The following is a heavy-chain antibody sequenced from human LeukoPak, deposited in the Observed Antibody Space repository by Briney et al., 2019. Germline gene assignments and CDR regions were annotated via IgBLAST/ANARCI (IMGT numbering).Heavy chain of an antibody. D-gene: IGHD6-19*01. CDR3: AREDSDSSGWYYGMDV. CDR1: GFTFSTYA. V-gene: IGHV3-23*01. J-gene: IGHJ6*02. CDR2: LNYNGGNT. Sequence: GGSLRLSCAASGFTFSTYAMTWLRQAPGKGLEWVSALNYNGGNTYYADSVKGRFTISRDNSKNTLYLQMNSLRAEDTAVYYCAREDSDSSGWYYGMDVWGQGTTVTVSS.